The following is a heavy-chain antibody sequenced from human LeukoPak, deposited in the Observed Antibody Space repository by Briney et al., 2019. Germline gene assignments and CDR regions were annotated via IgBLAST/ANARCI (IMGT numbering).Heavy chain of an antibody. Sequence: SETLSLTCTVSGGSISSDYWSWIRQPPGKGLEWIGYIYYSGRTYYNPSLKSRITISVDTSKNQFSLKLSSVTAADTAVYYCAKGFYSPHYWGQGTLVSVSS. J-gene: IGHJ4*02. D-gene: IGHD4-11*01. CDR2: IYYSGRT. CDR3: AKGFYSPHY. CDR1: GGSISSDY. V-gene: IGHV4-59*01.